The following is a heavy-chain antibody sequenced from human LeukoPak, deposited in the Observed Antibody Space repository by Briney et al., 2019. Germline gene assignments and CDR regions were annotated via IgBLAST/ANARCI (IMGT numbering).Heavy chain of an antibody. CDR2: IRSKAYGGTT. V-gene: IGHV3-49*03. D-gene: IGHD6-13*01. Sequence: GGSLRLSCTASGLTFGDYAMSWFRQAPGKGLEWVGFIRSKAYGGTTEYAASVKGRFTISRDDSKSIAYLQMNSLKTEDTAVYYCTRDRSSGSWYDAFDIWGQGTMVTVSS. CDR1: GLTFGDYA. CDR3: TRDRSSGSWYDAFDI. J-gene: IGHJ3*02.